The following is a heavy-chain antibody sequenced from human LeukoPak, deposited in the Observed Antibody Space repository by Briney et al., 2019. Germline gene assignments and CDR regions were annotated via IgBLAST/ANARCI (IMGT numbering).Heavy chain of an antibody. V-gene: IGHV3-23*01. J-gene: IGHJ4*02. CDR1: GFTFSNYA. CDR3: TTYSRSLDY. CDR2: ITGGGGST. Sequence: GGSLRLSCAASGFTFSNYAMSWVRHAPGKGLEWVSTITGGGGSTYYADSVKGRLTISRDDFKNTLYLQMSSLRDEDTAVYYCTTYSRSLDYWGQGTLVTVSS. D-gene: IGHD1-26*01.